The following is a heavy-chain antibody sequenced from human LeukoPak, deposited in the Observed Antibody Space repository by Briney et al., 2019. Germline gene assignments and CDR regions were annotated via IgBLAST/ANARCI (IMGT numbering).Heavy chain of an antibody. CDR2: INPNIGGT. J-gene: IGHJ4*02. D-gene: IGHD6-13*01. CDR3: ARESSSSSWTFHF. V-gene: IGHV1-2*02. Sequence: ASVKVSCKASGYTFTGYYMHWVRQAPGQGLEWMGWINPNIGGTNHAQKFQGRVTMTRDTSISTAYTELSSLRSDDTAVYYCARESSSSSWTFHFWGQGTLVTVSS. CDR1: GYTFTGYY.